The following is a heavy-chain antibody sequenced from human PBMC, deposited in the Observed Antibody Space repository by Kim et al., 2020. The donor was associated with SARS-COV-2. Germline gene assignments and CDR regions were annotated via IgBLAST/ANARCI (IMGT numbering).Heavy chain of an antibody. D-gene: IGHD5-18*01. CDR2: EST. Sequence: ESTTYHPSLKRRVTISVDTSKNQFSLKLSSVTAADTAVYYCARGQLWFDYWGQGTLVTVSS. CDR3: ARGQLWFDY. J-gene: IGHJ4*02. V-gene: IGHV4-59*09.